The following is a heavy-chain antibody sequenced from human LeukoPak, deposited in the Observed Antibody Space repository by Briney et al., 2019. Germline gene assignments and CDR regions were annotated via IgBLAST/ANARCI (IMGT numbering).Heavy chain of an antibody. D-gene: IGHD2-21*01. CDR1: GFTFTNYA. CDR3: ARSNGGSSAYSSAAF. V-gene: IGHV3-64*01. J-gene: IGHJ1*01. CDR2: ITGNGNST. Sequence: GGSLRLSCAASGFTFTNYAMHWVRQPPGKGLEYVSGITGNGNSTYYANSVKGRFTISRDNSKNTLYLQMGSLRPEDMAVYFCARSNGGSSAYSSAAFWGQGTLVTVSS.